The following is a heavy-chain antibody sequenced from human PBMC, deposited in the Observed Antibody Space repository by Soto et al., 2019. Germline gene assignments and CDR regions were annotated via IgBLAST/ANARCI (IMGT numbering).Heavy chain of an antibody. J-gene: IGHJ4*01. V-gene: IGHV3-23*01. CDR2: IXXDGNT. Sequence: GSLSXSXXXXGLTXNXYAMNLVRQAPGKGLAWVXXIXXDGNTYYAHSVKGRFTISRDNSRTNLYLQMNSLRVEDTALYYCVRKYPGTRPFDYWGQGTLVTVYS. CDR3: VRKYPGTRPFDY. D-gene: IGHD2-2*01. CDR1: GLTXNXYA.